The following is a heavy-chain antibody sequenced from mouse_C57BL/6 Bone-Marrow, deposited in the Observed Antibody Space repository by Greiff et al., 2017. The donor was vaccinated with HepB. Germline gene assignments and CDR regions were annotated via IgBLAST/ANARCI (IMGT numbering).Heavy chain of an antibody. Sequence: VQLQQSGAELARPGASVKLSCKASGYTFTSYGISWVKQRTGQGLEWIGEIYPRSGNTYYNEKFKGKATLTADKSSSTAYMELRSLTSEDSAVYFCARGNWPWFAYWGQGTLVTVSA. CDR3: ARGNWPWFAY. V-gene: IGHV1-81*01. CDR2: IYPRSGNT. J-gene: IGHJ3*01. D-gene: IGHD4-1*01. CDR1: GYTFTSYG.